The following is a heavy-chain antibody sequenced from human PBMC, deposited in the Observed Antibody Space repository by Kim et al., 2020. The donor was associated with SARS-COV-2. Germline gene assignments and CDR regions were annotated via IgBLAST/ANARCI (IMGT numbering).Heavy chain of an antibody. J-gene: IGHJ4*02. D-gene: IGHD4-17*01. CDR3: ARSGDYDSV. V-gene: IGHV1-46*01. Sequence: GSTSYAQKFQGRVTMTRDTSTSTVYMELSSLRSEDTAVYYCARSGDYDSVWGQGTLVTVSS. CDR2: GST.